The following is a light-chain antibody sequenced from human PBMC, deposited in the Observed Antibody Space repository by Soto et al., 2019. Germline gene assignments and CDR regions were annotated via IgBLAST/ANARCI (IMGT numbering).Light chain of an antibody. CDR3: QQYGSSPALT. Sequence: EIVLTQSPGTLSLSPGERATISCRASLSVSSSYLAWYQQKPGQAPRLLIYGASSRATGIPDRFSGSGSGTDFTLTISRLEPEDFAVYYCQQYGSSPALTFGGGTKVDI. CDR1: LSVSSSY. J-gene: IGKJ4*01. CDR2: GAS. V-gene: IGKV3-20*01.